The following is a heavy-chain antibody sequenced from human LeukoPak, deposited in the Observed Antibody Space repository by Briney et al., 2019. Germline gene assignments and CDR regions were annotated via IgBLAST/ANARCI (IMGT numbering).Heavy chain of an antibody. CDR3: ARANDNYAILTGYYTDYFDY. J-gene: IGHJ4*02. D-gene: IGHD3-9*01. CDR1: GYTFTSYG. CDR2: ISAYNGNT. V-gene: IGHV1-18*01. Sequence: ASVKVSCKASGYTFTSYGISWVRQAPGQGLEWMGWISAYNGNTNYAQKLQGRVTMTTDTSTSTAYMELRSLRSDDTAVYYCARANDNYAILTGYYTDYFDYWGQGTLVTVSS.